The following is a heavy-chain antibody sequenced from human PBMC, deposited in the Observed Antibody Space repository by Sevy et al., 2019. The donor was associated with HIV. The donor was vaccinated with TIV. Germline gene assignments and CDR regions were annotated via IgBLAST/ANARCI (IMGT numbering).Heavy chain of an antibody. J-gene: IGHJ4*02. V-gene: IGHV3-7*01. CDR3: VRAIAADGSF. Sequence: GGSLRLSCVASGFTLNSYWMSWVRQAPGKGLEWVANIKQDGSVKYYVNSVKGRFTISRDNARNLLYLQMNSLRVEDTARYYCVRAIAADGSFWGQGTLVTVSS. D-gene: IGHD6-13*01. CDR1: GFTLNSYW. CDR2: IKQDGSVK.